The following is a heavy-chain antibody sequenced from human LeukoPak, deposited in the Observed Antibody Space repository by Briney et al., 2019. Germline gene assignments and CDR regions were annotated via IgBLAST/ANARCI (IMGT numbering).Heavy chain of an antibody. V-gene: IGHV3-23*01. CDR3: ARVARLDLSAFDI. CDR2: ISGSGGTT. J-gene: IGHJ3*02. CDR1: GFTFNSYG. Sequence: PGGSLRLSCAASGFTFNSYGMSWVRQAPGKGLEWVSSISGSGGTTYYADSVKGRFTISRDNAKNSLYLQMNSLRAEDTAVYYCARVARLDLSAFDIWGQGTMVTVSS.